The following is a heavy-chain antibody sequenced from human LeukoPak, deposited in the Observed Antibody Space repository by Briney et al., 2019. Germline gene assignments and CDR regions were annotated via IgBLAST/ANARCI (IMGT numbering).Heavy chain of an antibody. CDR1: GFTFSDYY. CDR2: ISSSGSTI. J-gene: IGHJ5*02. Sequence: GGSLRLSRAASGFTFSDYYMSWIRQAPGKGLGWVSYISSSGSTIYYADSVKGRFTISRDNAKNSLYLQMNSLRAEDTAVYYCARDRDVDTAMVLFDPWGQGTLVTVSS. D-gene: IGHD5-18*01. V-gene: IGHV3-11*01. CDR3: ARDRDVDTAMVLFDP.